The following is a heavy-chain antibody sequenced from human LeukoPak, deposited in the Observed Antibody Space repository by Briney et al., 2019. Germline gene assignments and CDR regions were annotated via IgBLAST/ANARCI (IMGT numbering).Heavy chain of an antibody. J-gene: IGHJ4*02. D-gene: IGHD3-10*01. CDR3: ARGGGSGSYYNFDY. CDR2: IYYSGST. V-gene: IGHV4-4*02. CDR1: GGSISSSNW. Sequence: SETLSLTCAVSGGSISSSNWWSWVRQPPGKGLEWIGYIYYSGSTYYNPSLKSRVTISVDTSKNQFSLKLSSVTAADTAVYYCARGGGSGSYYNFDYWGQGTLVTVSS.